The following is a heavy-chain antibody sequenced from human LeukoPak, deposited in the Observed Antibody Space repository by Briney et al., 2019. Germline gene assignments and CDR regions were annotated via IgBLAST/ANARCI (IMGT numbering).Heavy chain of an antibody. Sequence: WETLSLTCALYGGSFSGYYWSWVRQPARKGLEWVSAISGIGGSTYYAASVKGRFTMSRDNSKNTLYLQVKSLRAEDTAVYYCAVSRWYGDFDYWGQGTLVTVSS. CDR3: AVSRWYGDFDY. V-gene: IGHV3-23*01. D-gene: IGHD6-13*01. CDR2: ISGIGGST. J-gene: IGHJ4*02. CDR1: GGSFSGYY.